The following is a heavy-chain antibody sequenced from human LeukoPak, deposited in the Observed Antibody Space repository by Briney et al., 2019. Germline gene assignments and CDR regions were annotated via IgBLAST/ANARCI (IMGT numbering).Heavy chain of an antibody. Sequence: GGPLSLSCQASGFTFITYAMHWVGQAPAKGREGVQVISYDGSNKYYADSVKGRFTISRDNSKNTLYLQMNSLRAEDTAVYYCARDIGSIAVAGTALGYWGQGTLVTVSS. D-gene: IGHD6-19*01. J-gene: IGHJ4*02. CDR3: ARDIGSIAVAGTALGY. CDR1: GFTFITYA. V-gene: IGHV3-30-3*01. CDR2: ISYDGSNK.